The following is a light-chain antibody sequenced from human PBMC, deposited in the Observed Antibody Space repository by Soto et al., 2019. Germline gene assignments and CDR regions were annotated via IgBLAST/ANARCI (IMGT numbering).Light chain of an antibody. J-gene: IGKJ1*01. CDR1: QGISNY. Sequence: DIQMTQSPSSLSASVGDRVTITCRASQGISNYLAWYQQQPGKVPKLLIYVASTLQSGVPSRFSGSVSGTDFTLTIGSLQPEDVATYYCQKYNGAPWTFGQGTKVEFK. V-gene: IGKV1-27*01. CDR2: VAS. CDR3: QKYNGAPWT.